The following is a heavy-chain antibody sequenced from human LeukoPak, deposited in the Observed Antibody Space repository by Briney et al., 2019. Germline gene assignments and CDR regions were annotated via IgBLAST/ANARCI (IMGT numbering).Heavy chain of an antibody. D-gene: IGHD6-13*01. CDR3: ARESYSSSWYGDHSFDY. Sequence: SETLSLTCADYGGSFSGYYWSWIRQPPGKGLEWIGEINHSGSTNYNPSLKSRVTISVDTSKNQFSLKLSSVTAADTAVYYCARESYSSSWYGDHSFDYWGQGTLVTVSS. CDR2: INHSGST. V-gene: IGHV4-34*01. CDR1: GGSFSGYY. J-gene: IGHJ4*02.